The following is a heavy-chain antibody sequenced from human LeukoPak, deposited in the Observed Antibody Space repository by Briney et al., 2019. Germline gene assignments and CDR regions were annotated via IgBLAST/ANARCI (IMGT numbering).Heavy chain of an antibody. Sequence: ASVTVSCKVSGYTLTELSMHWVRQAPGKGLEWMGGFDPEDGETIYAQKFQGRVTMTEDTSTDTAYMELGSLRSEDTAVYYCATTTDLPPAAGSHGDWGQGTLVTVSS. CDR1: GYTLTELS. V-gene: IGHV1-24*01. J-gene: IGHJ4*02. CDR3: ATTTDLPPAAGSHGD. D-gene: IGHD6-13*01. CDR2: FDPEDGET.